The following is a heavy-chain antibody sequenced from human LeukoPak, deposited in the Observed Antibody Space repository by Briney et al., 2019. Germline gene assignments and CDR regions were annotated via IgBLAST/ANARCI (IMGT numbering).Heavy chain of an antibody. J-gene: IGHJ4*02. CDR3: ARSFDY. V-gene: IGHV4-59*01. Sequence: SETLSLTCTGSGGSISSYYWSWIRQPPGKGLEWMGYIYYSGSTNYNPSLMSRVTISVDTSKNQFSLKLSSVTAADTAVYYCARSFDYWGQGTLVTVSS. CDR1: GGSISSYY. CDR2: IYYSGST.